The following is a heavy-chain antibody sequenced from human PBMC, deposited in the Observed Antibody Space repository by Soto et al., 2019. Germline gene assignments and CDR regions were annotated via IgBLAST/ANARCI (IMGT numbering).Heavy chain of an antibody. Sequence: QVHLVESGGGVVQPGRSLRLSCAASGFTFSTYAMHWVRQAPGKGLEWVATISDDGTNKYYADSVKGRFTISRDKSKDTLDLQMNSLRAEDTAVYYCPREGHGDWFDPWGQGTLVTVSS. CDR1: GFTFSTYA. V-gene: IGHV3-30-3*01. CDR3: PREGHGDWFDP. D-gene: IGHD3-10*01. J-gene: IGHJ5*02. CDR2: ISDDGTNK.